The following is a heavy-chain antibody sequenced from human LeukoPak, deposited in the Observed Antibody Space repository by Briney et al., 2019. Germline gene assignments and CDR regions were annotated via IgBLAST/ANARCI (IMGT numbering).Heavy chain of an antibody. Sequence: GGSLRLSWAACGFTFSSYAMSLVRQAPGKGLELVSAISCSGGSTYYADSVKGRFTIPRDNSKNTLYLQMNSLRAEDTAVYYYAQGRYCSGGSCGWFDPWGQGTLVTVSS. CDR2: ISCSGGST. CDR3: AQGRYCSGGSCGWFDP. V-gene: IGHV3-23*01. CDR1: GFTFSSYA. J-gene: IGHJ5*02. D-gene: IGHD2-15*01.